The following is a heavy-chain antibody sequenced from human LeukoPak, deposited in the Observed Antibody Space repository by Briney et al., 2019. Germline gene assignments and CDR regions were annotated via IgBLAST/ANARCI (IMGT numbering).Heavy chain of an antibody. CDR2: IYYSGST. D-gene: IGHD3-22*01. Sequence: SETLSLTCTVSGGSISSGGYYWSWIRQQPGKGLEWIGYIYYSGSTYYNPSLKSRVTISVDTSKNQFSLKLSSVTAADTAVYYCARVAPYYYDSSGTLYYFDYWGQGTLVTVSS. CDR3: ARVAPYYYDSSGTLYYFDY. V-gene: IGHV4-31*03. J-gene: IGHJ4*02. CDR1: GGSISSGGYY.